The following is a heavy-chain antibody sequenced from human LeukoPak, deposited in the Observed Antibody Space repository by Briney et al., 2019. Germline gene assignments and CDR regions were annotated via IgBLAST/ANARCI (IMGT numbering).Heavy chain of an antibody. CDR2: TYYRSKWYN. Sequence: SQTLSLTCAISGDSFSSNSAAWNWIRQSPSRGLEWLGRTYYRSKWYNDYAVSVKSRITINPDTSKNQFSLQLNSVTPEDTAVYYCARGVAARPRGRGYFDYWGQGTLVTVSS. J-gene: IGHJ4*02. D-gene: IGHD6-6*01. V-gene: IGHV6-1*01. CDR3: ARGVAARPRGRGYFDY. CDR1: GDSFSSNSAA.